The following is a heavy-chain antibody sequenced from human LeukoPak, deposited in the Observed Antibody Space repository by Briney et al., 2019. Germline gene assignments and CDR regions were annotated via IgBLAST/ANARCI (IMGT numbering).Heavy chain of an antibody. CDR1: GGSISSYY. CDR2: ISYSGST. D-gene: IGHD3-22*01. CDR3: ARGAADYDSSGFVDY. J-gene: IGHJ4*02. V-gene: IGHV4-59*01. Sequence: PSETLSLTCTVSGGSISSYYWSWIRQPPGKGLEWIGYISYSGSTNYNPSLKSRVTISVDTSKNQFSLKLSSVTAADTAVYYCARGAADYDSSGFVDYWGQGTLVTVSS.